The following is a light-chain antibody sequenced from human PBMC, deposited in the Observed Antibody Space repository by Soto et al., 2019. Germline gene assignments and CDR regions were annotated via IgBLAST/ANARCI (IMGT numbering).Light chain of an antibody. V-gene: IGLV1-40*01. CDR1: SSNIGAGYD. Sequence: QYVVTQPPSVSGAPGQRVTISCTGSSSNIGAGYDVHWYQQFPGTAPKLLIYGNNNRPSGVTDRFSGSKSGTSASLAITGLQAEDEADYYCQSFDTRLNSVVFGGGTKLTVL. J-gene: IGLJ2*01. CDR3: QSFDTRLNSVV. CDR2: GNN.